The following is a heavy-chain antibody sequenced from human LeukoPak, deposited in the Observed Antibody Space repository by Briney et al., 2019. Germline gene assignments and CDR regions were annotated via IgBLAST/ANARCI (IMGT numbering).Heavy chain of an antibody. V-gene: IGHV5-51*01. CDR1: GSSFTSYW. J-gene: IGHJ6*01. Sequence: GESLQISCQGSGSSFTSYWIGWVRQLPGKGLEWMGIIYPGDSDTRYSPSFQGQVTISADKSISTAYLQWSSPKASDTAMYYCARQCSGGSCYYYGMDVWGQGTTVTLSS. CDR3: ARQCSGGSCYYYGMDV. CDR2: IYPGDSDT. D-gene: IGHD2-15*01.